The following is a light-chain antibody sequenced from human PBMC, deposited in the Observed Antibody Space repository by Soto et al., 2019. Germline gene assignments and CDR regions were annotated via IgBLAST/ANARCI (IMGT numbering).Light chain of an antibody. Sequence: VMTQSPATLSVSPGERATLSCRASQSVGNDLAWYQQKVGQAPRLLIYGASTRATGIPARFSGSGSGTEFTLTISSLQSEDFAVYYCQQYNNWPITFGQGTRLEIK. J-gene: IGKJ5*01. CDR3: QQYNNWPIT. CDR2: GAS. V-gene: IGKV3-15*01. CDR1: QSVGND.